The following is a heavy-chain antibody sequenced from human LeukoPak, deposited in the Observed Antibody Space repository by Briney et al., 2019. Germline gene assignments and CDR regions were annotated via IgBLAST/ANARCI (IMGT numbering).Heavy chain of an antibody. CDR3: ARDPGYYYDSSGFDY. Sequence: GGYLRLSCAASGFTFNCAMSWVRQAPGKGLEWVSSISGSGGSTYYADSVKGRFTISRDNAKNSLYLQMNSLRAEDTAVYYCARDPGYYYDSSGFDYWGQGTLVTVSS. V-gene: IGHV3-21*01. CDR2: ISGSGGST. J-gene: IGHJ4*02. CDR1: GFTFNCA. D-gene: IGHD3-22*01.